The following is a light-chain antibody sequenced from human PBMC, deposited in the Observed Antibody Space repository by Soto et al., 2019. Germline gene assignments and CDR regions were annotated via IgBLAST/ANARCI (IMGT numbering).Light chain of an antibody. CDR3: QQYGSSVLT. Sequence: EIVLTQSPGTLSLSPGERATLSCRASQSVSTNSLAWYQQRPGQAPRPLIYGASSRATGTPDRFSGSGSGTDFTLIISRLEPEDFAVYYCQQYGSSVLTFGGGTKLDIK. CDR2: GAS. CDR1: QSVSTNS. V-gene: IGKV3-20*01. J-gene: IGKJ4*01.